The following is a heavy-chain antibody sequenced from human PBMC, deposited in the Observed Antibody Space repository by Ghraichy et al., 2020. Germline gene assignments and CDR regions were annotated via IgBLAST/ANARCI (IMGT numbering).Heavy chain of an antibody. CDR3: ASGYSYGGPY. CDR1: GFTFISYA. CDR2: ISCSGGNT. Sequence: GGSLRLSCAASGFTFISYAMSWVRQAPGKGLEWVSAISCSGGNTYYADSVKGRFTISRDNSRNTLYLQMNSLRAEDTAVYYCASGYSYGGPYWGQGTLVTVSS. V-gene: IGHV3-23*01. J-gene: IGHJ4*02. D-gene: IGHD5-18*01.